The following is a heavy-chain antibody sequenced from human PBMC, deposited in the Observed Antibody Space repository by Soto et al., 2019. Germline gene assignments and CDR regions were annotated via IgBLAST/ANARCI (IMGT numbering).Heavy chain of an antibody. CDR2: IIPIFHTA. J-gene: IGHJ4*02. D-gene: IGHD5-12*01. V-gene: IGHV1-69*13. Sequence: ASVKVSCKASGGTFSTYAFSWVRQAPGQGLEWMGGIIPIFHTATYAQKFQGRVTITADESTSTSYMALSSLRSEDTAVYYCVHRRDGYNSAFFDYWGQGTLVTVSS. CDR3: VHRRDGYNSAFFDY. CDR1: GGTFSTYA.